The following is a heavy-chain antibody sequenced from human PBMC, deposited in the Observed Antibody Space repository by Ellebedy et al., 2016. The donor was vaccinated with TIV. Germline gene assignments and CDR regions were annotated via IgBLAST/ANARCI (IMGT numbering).Heavy chain of an antibody. D-gene: IGHD2-21*01. CDR3: AKDPPILWYDY. CDR1: GFTFSRNA. Sequence: GGSLRLSXAASGFTFSRNAMSGVRQVPGKGLEWVSAISGSGGSTYYADSVKGRFTISRDNSKNTLYLQMNSLRAEDTAVYYCAKDPPILWYDYWGQGTLITVSS. V-gene: IGHV3-23*01. J-gene: IGHJ4*02. CDR2: ISGSGGST.